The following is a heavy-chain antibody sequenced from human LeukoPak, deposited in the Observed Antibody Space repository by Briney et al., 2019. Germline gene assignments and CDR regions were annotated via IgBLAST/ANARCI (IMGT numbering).Heavy chain of an antibody. CDR3: ASDYGADSVY. Sequence: PSETLSLTCTVSGGSITTSNYYWAWIRQSPGKGLEWIGSIYFSGSTYYNPSLKSRVSMSVDTSKNQFSLKVTSVTAADTGVYYCASDYGADSVYWGQGTLVTVSS. J-gene: IGHJ4*02. V-gene: IGHV4-39*01. CDR2: IYFSGST. D-gene: IGHD4-23*01. CDR1: GGSITTSNYY.